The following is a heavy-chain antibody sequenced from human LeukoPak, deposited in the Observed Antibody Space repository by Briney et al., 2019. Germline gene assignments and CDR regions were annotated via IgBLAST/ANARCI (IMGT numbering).Heavy chain of an antibody. D-gene: IGHD3-10*01. V-gene: IGHV4-34*01. Sequence: SETLSLTCGVYGASFSDYYWSWIRQPPGKGLEWIGEINHRGSTNYNPSLESRVTISVDTSKKQFSLKVNSVTVADAAVYYCARELNYYFSSGSYLEYWGQGTLVTVSS. CDR2: INHRGST. CDR1: GASFSDYY. CDR3: ARELNYYFSSGSYLEY. J-gene: IGHJ4*02.